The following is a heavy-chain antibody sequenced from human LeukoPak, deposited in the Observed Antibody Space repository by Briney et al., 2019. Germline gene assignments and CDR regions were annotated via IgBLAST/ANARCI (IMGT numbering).Heavy chain of an antibody. Sequence: GGSLRLSCAASGFAFSSYSMNWVRQAPGKGLEWVSSISSSSSYIYYADSVKGRFTISRDNSKNTLYLQMNSLRAEDTAVYYCAKDLHYDSSGPISDPWGQGTLVTVSS. CDR2: ISSSSSYI. V-gene: IGHV3-21*01. J-gene: IGHJ5*02. CDR3: AKDLHYDSSGPISDP. CDR1: GFAFSSYS. D-gene: IGHD3-22*01.